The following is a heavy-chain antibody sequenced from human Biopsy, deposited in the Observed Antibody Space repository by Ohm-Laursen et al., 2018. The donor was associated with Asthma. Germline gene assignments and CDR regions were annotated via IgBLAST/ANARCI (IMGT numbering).Heavy chain of an antibody. CDR2: ISVYNGNT. Sequence: GASVKVSCKASDYTFNSAGITWVRQAPGQGLEWMGWISVYNGNTKVAQKLQDRVTMITDTSTGTAYMELRSLRSDDTAVYFCARAVDYSHYYGIDVWGQGTTVTVS. V-gene: IGHV1-18*01. CDR1: DYTFNSAG. J-gene: IGHJ6*02. CDR3: ARAVDYSHYYGIDV. D-gene: IGHD3-10*01.